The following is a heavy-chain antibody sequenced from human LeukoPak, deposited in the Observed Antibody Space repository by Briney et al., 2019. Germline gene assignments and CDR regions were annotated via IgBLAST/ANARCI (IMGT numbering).Heavy chain of an antibody. D-gene: IGHD3-3*01. Sequence: GGSLRLSCAVSGLNFSVYYMTWIRQAPGSGLEAPGKGLEWLSHISKTGTTIYYADSVKGRFTISRDNAKNSLYLHMNSLRADDTAVYYCVAGVALDYWGQGALVTVSS. CDR3: VAGVALDY. V-gene: IGHV3-11*01. J-gene: IGHJ4*02. CDR2: ISKTGTTI. CDR1: GLNFSVYY.